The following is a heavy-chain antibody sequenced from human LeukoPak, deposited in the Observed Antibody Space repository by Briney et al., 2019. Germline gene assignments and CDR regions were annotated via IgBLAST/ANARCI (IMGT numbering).Heavy chain of an antibody. J-gene: IGHJ4*02. CDR1: GFTFSSYW. V-gene: IGHV3-7*01. CDR3: ARAATTVTNTMENF. D-gene: IGHD4-17*01. CDR2: IKQGGSEK. Sequence: PGGSLRLSCAASGFTFSSYWMSWVRQAPGKWLEWVATIKQGGSEKYYVDSVKGRFTISRDNANNSLCLQMNSLRAEDTAVYYCARAATTVTNTMENFWGQGTLVTVSS.